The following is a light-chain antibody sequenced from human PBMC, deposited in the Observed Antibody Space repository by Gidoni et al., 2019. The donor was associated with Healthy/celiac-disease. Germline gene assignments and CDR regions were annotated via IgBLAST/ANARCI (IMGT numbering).Light chain of an antibody. Sequence: SYVPTPTPSVSVAPGQTARITCGGNNIGSNSVHWYQQKPGQAPVLVVYDDSDRPSGIPERFSGSNSGNTATLTISRVEAGDEADYYCQVWDSSSDLNWVFGGGTKLTVL. CDR2: DDS. V-gene: IGLV3-21*02. CDR3: QVWDSSSDLNWV. J-gene: IGLJ3*02. CDR1: NIGSNS.